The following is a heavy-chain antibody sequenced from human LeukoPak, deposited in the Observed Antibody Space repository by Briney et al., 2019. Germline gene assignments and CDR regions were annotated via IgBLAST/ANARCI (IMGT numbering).Heavy chain of an antibody. J-gene: IGHJ4*02. CDR2: INPNSGGT. CDR3: AREGSGYDELGVDY. CDR1: GYTFITYY. V-gene: IGHV1-2*02. D-gene: IGHD5-12*01. Sequence: ASVKVSCKTSGYTFITYYIHWVRQAPGQGLEWMRWINPNSGGTNYAQKFQGRVTMTRDTSISTAYMELSRLRSDDTAVYYCAREGSGYDELGVDYWGQGTLVTVSS.